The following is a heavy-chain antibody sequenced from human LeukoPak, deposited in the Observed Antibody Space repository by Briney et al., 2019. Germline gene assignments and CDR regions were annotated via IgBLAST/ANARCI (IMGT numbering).Heavy chain of an antibody. V-gene: IGHV3-21*01. CDR1: GFTFSSYS. J-gene: IGHJ4*02. Sequence: PGGSLRLSCAASGFTFSSYSMNWVRQAPGKGLEWVSPISSSRSYIYYADSVKGRFTISRDNAKNSLYLQMNSLRAEDTAVYYCARDLSGSYPDFDYWGQGTLVTVSS. D-gene: IGHD3-10*01. CDR2: ISSSRSYI. CDR3: ARDLSGSYPDFDY.